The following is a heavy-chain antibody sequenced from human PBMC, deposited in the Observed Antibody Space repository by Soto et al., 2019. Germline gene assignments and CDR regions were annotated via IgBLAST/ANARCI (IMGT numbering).Heavy chain of an antibody. Sequence: ASVKVSCKASGYTFTSYDMHWVRQAPGQRLEWMGWINAGNGNTKYSQKFQGRVTVTRDTSASTAYMELSSLRSEDTAVYYCARDKIPGIFDLWGRGPWVTVSS. V-gene: IGHV1-3*01. D-gene: IGHD1-20*01. CDR1: GYTFTSYD. CDR2: INAGNGNT. J-gene: IGHJ4*02. CDR3: ARDKIPGIFDL.